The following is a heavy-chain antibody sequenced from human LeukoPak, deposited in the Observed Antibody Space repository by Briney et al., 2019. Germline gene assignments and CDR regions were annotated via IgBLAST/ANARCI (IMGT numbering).Heavy chain of an antibody. D-gene: IGHD6-19*01. J-gene: IGHJ6*02. V-gene: IGHV3-7*03. CDR3: VRSSGSLNYNYYGMDV. Sequence: SGGSLRLSCAASGFTFSPYWMTWVRQAPGKGLEWVASINQDENHKHYVASVKGRFTISRDNAKNSLFLQMSSLRAEDTAVYYCVRSSGSLNYNYYGMDVWGQGTTITVSS. CDR1: GFTFSPYW. CDR2: INQDENHK.